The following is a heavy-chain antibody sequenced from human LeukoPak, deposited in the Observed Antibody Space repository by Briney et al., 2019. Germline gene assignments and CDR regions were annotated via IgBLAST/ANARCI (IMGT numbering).Heavy chain of an antibody. CDR2: IIPILGIA. D-gene: IGHD2-2*01. CDR3: ARGSRYANDAFDI. V-gene: IGHV1-69*04. J-gene: IGHJ3*02. CDR1: GGTFSSYA. Sequence: GASVKVPCKASGGTFSSYAISWVRQAPGQGLEWMGRIIPILGIANYAQKFQGRVTITADKSTSTAYMELSSLRSEDTAVYYCARGSRYANDAFDIWGQGTMVTVSS.